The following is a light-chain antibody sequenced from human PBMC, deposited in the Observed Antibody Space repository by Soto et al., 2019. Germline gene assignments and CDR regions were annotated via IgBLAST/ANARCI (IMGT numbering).Light chain of an antibody. J-gene: IGKJ4*01. CDR1: QSISSW. CDR2: DAS. CDR3: QQYNSYPLT. V-gene: IGKV1-5*01. Sequence: DIPMTQSPSTLSASVGDRVTITCRASQSISSWLAWYQQKTGKAPKLLIYDASSLESGVPSRFSGSGSGTEFTLTISCLQPDDFATYYCQQYNSYPLTFGGGTKVDIK.